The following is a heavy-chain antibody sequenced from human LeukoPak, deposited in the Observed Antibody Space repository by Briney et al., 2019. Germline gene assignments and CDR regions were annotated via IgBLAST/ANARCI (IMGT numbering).Heavy chain of an antibody. V-gene: IGHV4-39*07. Sequence: SETLSLTCTVSGGSISSSSHYWGWIRQPPGKGLEWIGSIYYTGSNYYNPSLKSRVTTSVDTSKNQFSLKLSSVTAADTAIYYCARDLYIVATDTGGFDSWGQGTLVTVSA. CDR2: IYYTGSN. J-gene: IGHJ4*02. CDR1: GGSISSSSHY. D-gene: IGHD6-13*01. CDR3: ARDLYIVATDTGGFDS.